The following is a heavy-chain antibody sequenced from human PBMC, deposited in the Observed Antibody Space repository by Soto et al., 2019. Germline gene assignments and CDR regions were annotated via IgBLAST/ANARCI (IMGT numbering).Heavy chain of an antibody. CDR3: TTAGFNYYGSGSYYRAPYYFDY. V-gene: IGHV3-15*01. CDR1: GFTFSNAW. J-gene: IGHJ4*02. CDR2: IKSKTDGGTT. D-gene: IGHD3-10*01. Sequence: GGSLRLSCAASGFTFSNAWMSWVRQAPGKGLEWVGRIKSKTDGGTTDYAAPVKGRFTISRDDSKTTLYLQMNSLKTEDTAVYYCTTAGFNYYGSGSYYRAPYYFDYWGQGTLVTVSS.